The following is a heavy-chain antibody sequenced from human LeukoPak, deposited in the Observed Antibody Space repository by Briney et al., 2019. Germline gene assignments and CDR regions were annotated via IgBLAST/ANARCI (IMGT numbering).Heavy chain of an antibody. J-gene: IGHJ6*02. D-gene: IGHD3-9*01. CDR3: ARRKIRYFAWLKYGMDV. V-gene: IGHV4-34*01. Sequence: PSETLSLTCAVYGGSFSGYYWSWIRQPPGKGLEWIGEINHSGSTNYNPSLKSRVTISVDTSKYQFSLKLSSVTAADTAVYYCARRKIRYFAWLKYGMDVWGQGTTVTVSS. CDR2: INHSGST. CDR1: GGSFSGYY.